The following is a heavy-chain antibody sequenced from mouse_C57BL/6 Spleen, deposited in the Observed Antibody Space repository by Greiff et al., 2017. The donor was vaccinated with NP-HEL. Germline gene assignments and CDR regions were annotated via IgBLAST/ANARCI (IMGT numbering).Heavy chain of an antibody. CDR2: INPNYGTT. Sequence: EVKLMESGPELVKPGASVKISCKASGYSFTDYNMNWVKQSNGKSLEWIGVINPNYGTTSYNQKFKGKATLTVDQSSSTAYMQLNSLTSEDSAVYYCATLWLRRRDYAMDYWGQGTSVTVSS. J-gene: IGHJ4*01. CDR1: GYSFTDYN. CDR3: ATLWLRRRDYAMDY. D-gene: IGHD2-2*01. V-gene: IGHV1-39*01.